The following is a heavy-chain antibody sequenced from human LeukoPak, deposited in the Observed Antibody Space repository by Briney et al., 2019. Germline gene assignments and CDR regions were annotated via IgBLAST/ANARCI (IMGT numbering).Heavy chain of an antibody. CDR1: GGSISSYY. V-gene: IGHV4-59*01. J-gene: IGHJ4*02. CDR2: IYYSGST. D-gene: IGHD3-3*01. CDR3: ARSRGDFWSGYHFDY. Sequence: PSETLSLTCTVSGGSISSYYWSWIRQPPGKGLEWIGYIYYSGSTNYNPSLKSRVTISVDTSKNQFSLKLSSVTAADTAVYYCARSRGDFWSGYHFDYWGQGTLVTVSS.